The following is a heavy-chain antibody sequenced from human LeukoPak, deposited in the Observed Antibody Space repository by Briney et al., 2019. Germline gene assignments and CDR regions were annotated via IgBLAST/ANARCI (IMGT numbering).Heavy chain of an antibody. CDR1: ALTFSNAW. CDR2: VKSKADGGTT. V-gene: IGHV3-15*01. Sequence: SGATLILSCAASALTFSNAWMSWVRQAPGKGLQWVGRVKSKADGGTTHSAAPGRFTISRDDSKNTLYLLMNSLKTEDTAVYYCATVTTMIRGVVGDIWGQGTMVTVSS. CDR3: ATVTTMIRGVVGDI. J-gene: IGHJ3*02. D-gene: IGHD3-10*01.